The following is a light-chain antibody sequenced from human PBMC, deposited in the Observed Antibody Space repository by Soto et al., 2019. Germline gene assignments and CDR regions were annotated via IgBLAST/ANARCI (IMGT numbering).Light chain of an antibody. V-gene: IGKV3-11*01. CDR3: QKRNIWPPVT. CDR1: QNIISN. CDR2: GAF. J-gene: IGKJ5*01. Sequence: EIVMTQSPATLSVSPGERATLSCRANQNIISNLAWYQQKPGQAPRLLIYGAFNRATGIPDRFSGSGSGTDFTLTISRLEPEDSAIYYCQKRNIWPPVTFGQGTRLEIK.